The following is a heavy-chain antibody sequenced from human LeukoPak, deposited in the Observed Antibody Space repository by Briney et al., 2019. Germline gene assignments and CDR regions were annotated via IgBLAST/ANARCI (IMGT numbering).Heavy chain of an antibody. CDR3: ARDHRGVNDY. V-gene: IGHV3-48*03. J-gene: IGHJ4*02. D-gene: IGHD3-10*01. CDR2: ISSSNSTI. Sequence: GGSLRLSCAASGFTFSSCEMNWVRQAPGKGLEWVSYISSSNSTIYYADSVKGRFTISRDNAKNSLYLQMNSLRAEDTAVYYCARDHRGVNDYWGQGTLVTVSS. CDR1: GFTFSSCE.